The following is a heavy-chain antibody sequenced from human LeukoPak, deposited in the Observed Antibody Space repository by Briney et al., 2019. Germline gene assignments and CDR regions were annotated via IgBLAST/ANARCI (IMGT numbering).Heavy chain of an antibody. J-gene: IGHJ4*02. CDR1: GFSFSSYG. CDR2: IRYDGSNK. D-gene: IGHD3-3*01. V-gene: IGHV3-30*02. CDR3: AKDGYYDFWSGPHYFDY. Sequence: GGSLRLSCAASGFSFSSYGMHWVRQAPGKGLEWVAFIRYDGSNKYYADSVKGRFTISRDNSKNTLYLQMNSLKTEDMAFYYCAKDGYYDFWSGPHYFDYWGQGNLVTVSS.